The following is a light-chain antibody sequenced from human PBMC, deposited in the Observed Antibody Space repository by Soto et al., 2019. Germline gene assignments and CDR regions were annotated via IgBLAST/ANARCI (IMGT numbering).Light chain of an antibody. CDR1: QSVLYSSNNKNY. CDR3: QQDYSTPPLT. J-gene: IGKJ3*01. CDR2: WAS. V-gene: IGKV4-1*01. Sequence: DIVMTQSPDSLAVSLGERATINCKSSQSVLYSSNNKNYLAWYQQKPGQPPKLLIYWASTRESGVPDRFSGSGSGTDFTLTISSLQAEDVAVYYCQQDYSTPPLTFGPGTKVDIK.